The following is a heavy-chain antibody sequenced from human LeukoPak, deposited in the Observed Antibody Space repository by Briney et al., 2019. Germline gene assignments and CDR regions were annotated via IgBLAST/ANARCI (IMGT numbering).Heavy chain of an antibody. V-gene: IGHV1-69*13. CDR1: GGTFSSYA. D-gene: IGHD3-16*01. Sequence: EASVKVSCKASGGTFSSYAISWVRQAPGQGLEWMGGIIPIFGTANYAQKFQGRVTITADESTSTAYMELSSLRSEDTAVYYCARDLGGVDLRFDPWGQGTLVTVSS. CDR2: IIPIFGTA. J-gene: IGHJ5*02. CDR3: ARDLGGVDLRFDP.